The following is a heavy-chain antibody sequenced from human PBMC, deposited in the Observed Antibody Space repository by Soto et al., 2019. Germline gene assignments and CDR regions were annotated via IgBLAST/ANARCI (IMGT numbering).Heavy chain of an antibody. CDR2: IYYSGST. J-gene: IGHJ4*02. D-gene: IGHD5-12*01. Sequence: SETLSLTCTVSGGSISSYYWSWIRQPPGKGLEWIGYIYYSGSTNYNPSLKSRVTISVDTSKNQFSLKLSSVTAADTAVYYCASSGGYDLFDYWGQGTLVTVSS. V-gene: IGHV4-59*01. CDR3: ASSGGYDLFDY. CDR1: GGSISSYY.